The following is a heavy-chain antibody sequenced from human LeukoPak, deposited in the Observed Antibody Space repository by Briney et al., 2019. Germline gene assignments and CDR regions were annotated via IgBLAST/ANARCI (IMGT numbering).Heavy chain of an antibody. Sequence: PSQTLSLTCTVSGGSISSGSYYWSWIRQPAGKGLEWIGRIYTSGSTNYNPSLKSRVTISVDTSKNQFSLKLSSVTAADTAVYYCAEETARFGVAHWGQGTLVSVSS. CDR2: IYTSGST. J-gene: IGHJ4*02. V-gene: IGHV4-61*02. D-gene: IGHD3-3*01. CDR1: GGSISSGSYY. CDR3: AEETARFGVAH.